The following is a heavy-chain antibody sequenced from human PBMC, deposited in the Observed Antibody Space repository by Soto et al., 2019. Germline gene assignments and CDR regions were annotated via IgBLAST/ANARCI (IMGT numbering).Heavy chain of an antibody. Sequence: PSETLSLTCTVSGGSISSYYWSWIRQPPGKGLEWIGYIYYSGSTNYNPSLKSRVTISVDTSKNQFSLKLSSVTAADTAVYYCAISTGYSSSVYYFDYWGQGTLVTVSS. V-gene: IGHV4-59*01. CDR1: GGSISSYY. CDR2: IYYSGST. J-gene: IGHJ4*02. CDR3: AISTGYSSSVYYFDY. D-gene: IGHD6-13*01.